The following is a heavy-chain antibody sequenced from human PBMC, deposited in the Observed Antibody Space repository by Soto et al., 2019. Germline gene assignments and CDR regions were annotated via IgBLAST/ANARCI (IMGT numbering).Heavy chain of an antibody. CDR1: GLKFSDAW. D-gene: IGHD6-13*01. CDR3: TWQSRWNHDVFDV. V-gene: IGHV3-15*07. J-gene: IGHJ3*01. Sequence: EVHLVESGGGLVKPGGSLRLSCVVSGLKFSDAWVNWVRQVPGKGLEWIGRIKGKPNGEATDYAASVKGRLSISRDDSESTVYLQMNGLKTEDTGMYYCTWQSRWNHDVFDVWGQGTMVTVSS. CDR2: IKGKPNGEAT.